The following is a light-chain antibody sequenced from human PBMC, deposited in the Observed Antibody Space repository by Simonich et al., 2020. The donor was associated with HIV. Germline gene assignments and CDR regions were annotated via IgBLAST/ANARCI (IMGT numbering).Light chain of an antibody. CDR1: QSLLSSNGYNY. CDR2: LGS. V-gene: IGKV2-28*01. Sequence: DIVMTQSPLSLPVTPGEPASISCRSSQSLLSSNGYNYLDWYLQKPGQSPKLRIYLGSKRASGVPDRFSGSGSGTDFTLQISRVEAEDVGVYYCMQALQTPFTFGPGTKVDIK. J-gene: IGKJ3*01. CDR3: MQALQTPFT.